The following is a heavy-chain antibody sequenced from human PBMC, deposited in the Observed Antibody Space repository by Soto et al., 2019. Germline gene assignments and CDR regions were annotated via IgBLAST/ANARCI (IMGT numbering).Heavy chain of an antibody. CDR1: GFTFSTYA. V-gene: IGHV3-30*01. Sequence: QVQLMESGGDVVQPGRSLRLSCAASGFTFSTYAFHWVRQAPGKGLEWVALISYDGSNTLYADSVKGRFTVSRDNSKNMVYLHMNSLGSEDAAIYYCARRQLVLPHFDKWGQGTLVTVSS. CDR3: ARRQLVLPHFDK. D-gene: IGHD1-1*01. CDR2: ISYDGSNT. J-gene: IGHJ4*02.